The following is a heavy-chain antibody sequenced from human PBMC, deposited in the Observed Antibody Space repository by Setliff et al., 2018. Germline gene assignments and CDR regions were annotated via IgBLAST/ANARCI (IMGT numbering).Heavy chain of an antibody. D-gene: IGHD2-2*02. CDR2: INTNSGTT. Sequence: ASMKVSCKASGYSFTNYDINWVRQVTGQGLEWLGWINTNSGTTGRAQKFQDRVTMTRDPSITTAYMELSSLRSDDSAVYYCARGYCNTTTCSTSPQYYYLDVWDKGTTVTVSS. V-gene: IGHV1-8*02. J-gene: IGHJ6*03. CDR1: GYSFTNYD. CDR3: ARGYCNTTTCSTSPQYYYLDV.